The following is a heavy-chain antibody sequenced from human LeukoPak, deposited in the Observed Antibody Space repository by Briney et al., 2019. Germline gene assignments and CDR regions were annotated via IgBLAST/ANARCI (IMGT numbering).Heavy chain of an antibody. CDR2: ISYDGSNK. CDR3: ASTMYYDFWSGYSTGTYYYYMDV. V-gene: IGHV3-30*04. J-gene: IGHJ6*03. D-gene: IGHD3-3*01. CDR1: GFTFSSYA. Sequence: GGSLRLSCAASGFTFSSYAMHWVRQAPGKGLEWVAVISYDGSNKYYADSVKGRFTISRDNSKNTLYLQMNSLRAEDTAVYYCASTMYYDFWSGYSTGTYYYYMDVWGKGTTVTVSS.